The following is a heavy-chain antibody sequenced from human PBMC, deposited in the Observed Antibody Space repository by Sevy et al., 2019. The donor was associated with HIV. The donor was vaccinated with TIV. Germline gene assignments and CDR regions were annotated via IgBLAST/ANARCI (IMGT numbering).Heavy chain of an antibody. Sequence: GGSLRLSCAASGFTFSSYAMSWVRQAPGKGLEWVSAISGSGGSTYYADSVKGRFTISRDNSKNTLYLQMNSVRAEDTAVYYCAKLVAYYDFWSGYSGGLERQFYFDYWGQGTLVTVSS. D-gene: IGHD3-3*01. J-gene: IGHJ4*02. CDR1: GFTFSSYA. CDR2: ISGSGGST. V-gene: IGHV3-23*01. CDR3: AKLVAYYDFWSGYSGGLERQFYFDY.